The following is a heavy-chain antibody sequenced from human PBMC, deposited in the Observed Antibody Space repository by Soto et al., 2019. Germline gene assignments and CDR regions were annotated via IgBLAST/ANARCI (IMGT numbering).Heavy chain of an antibody. V-gene: IGHV3-30*18. CDR1: GFSFSNHG. D-gene: IGHD6-13*01. Sequence: GGSLRLSCAASGFSFSNHGMQWVRQAPGKGLEWVAVISYDGNVKYYTDSVKGRFTISRDNSKNTLYLQMNSLRAEDTAVYYCAKNGASSSSWYMWYYGMDVWGQGTTVTVSS. CDR2: ISYDGNVK. J-gene: IGHJ6*02. CDR3: AKNGASSSSWYMWYYGMDV.